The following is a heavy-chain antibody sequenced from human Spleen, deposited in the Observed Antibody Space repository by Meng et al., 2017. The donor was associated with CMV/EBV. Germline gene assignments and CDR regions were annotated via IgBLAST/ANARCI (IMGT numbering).Heavy chain of an antibody. CDR2: ISAYNGDT. J-gene: IGHJ4*02. V-gene: IGHV1-18*01. D-gene: IGHD2-2*01. CDR3: ARMSSSSLNYYFDY. Sequence: ASVKVSCKASGYTFTSYGINWVRQAPGQGLEWMGWISAYNGDTNYAQKFQGRVTMTTDTPTSTAYMELRSLRSDDTAVYYCARMSSSSLNYYFDYWGQGTLVTVSS. CDR1: GYTFTSYG.